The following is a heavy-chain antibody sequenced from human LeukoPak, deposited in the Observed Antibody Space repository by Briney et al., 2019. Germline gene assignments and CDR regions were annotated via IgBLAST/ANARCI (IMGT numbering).Heavy chain of an antibody. Sequence: GGSLRLSCAVSGFTFSNYWITWVRQAPGKGLEWVADIKQDGSEKLYVNSVRGRFTISRDNAKMSLFLQMNSLRAEDTAVYYCARDNGVVHGVEYMDVWGKGTQVTVS. V-gene: IGHV3-7*01. CDR1: GFTFSNYW. D-gene: IGHD3-3*01. J-gene: IGHJ6*03. CDR3: ARDNGVVHGVEYMDV. CDR2: IKQDGSEK.